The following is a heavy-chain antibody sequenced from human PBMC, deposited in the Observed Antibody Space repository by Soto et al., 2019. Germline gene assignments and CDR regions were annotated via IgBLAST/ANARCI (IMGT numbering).Heavy chain of an antibody. Sequence: PGESLKISCKGSGYSFTSYWIGWVRQMPGKGLEWMGIIYPGDSGTRYNPSFQGQVTISADTSISTAYLQWSSLKASDTAIYYCAIYGGGYHSTGALDYWGQGALVTVSS. V-gene: IGHV5-51*01. CDR3: AIYGGGYHSTGALDY. D-gene: IGHD3-22*01. J-gene: IGHJ4*02. CDR2: IYPGDSGT. CDR1: GYSFTSYW.